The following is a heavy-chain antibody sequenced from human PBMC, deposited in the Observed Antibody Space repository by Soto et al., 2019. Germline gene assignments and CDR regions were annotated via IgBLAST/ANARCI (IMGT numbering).Heavy chain of an antibody. V-gene: IGHV3-23*01. J-gene: IGHJ5*02. CDR3: AKDRAFGVVSNWFDP. CDR2: ISGSGGST. D-gene: IGHD3-3*01. Sequence: EVPLLESGGGLVQPGGSLRLSCAASGFTFSSYAMSWVRQAPGKGLEWVSAISGSGGSTYYADSVKGRFTISRDNSKNTLYLQMNSLRAEDTAVYYCAKDRAFGVVSNWFDPWGQGTLVTVSS. CDR1: GFTFSSYA.